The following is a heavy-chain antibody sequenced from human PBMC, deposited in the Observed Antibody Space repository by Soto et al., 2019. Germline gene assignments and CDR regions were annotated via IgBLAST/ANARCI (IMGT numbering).Heavy chain of an antibody. CDR2: INAGNGNT. CDR3: ARDQSGIGYYVDWFDP. Sequence: ASVKVSCKASGYIFNSHAMHWVRQAPGQRLEWMGWINAGNGNTYYSQNFKDRVTFTRDTIATTVFMELTGLTSEDTAVYYCARDQSGIGYYVDWFDPWGQGTLVTVSS. CDR1: GYIFNSHA. V-gene: IGHV1-3*01. D-gene: IGHD3-10*02. J-gene: IGHJ5*02.